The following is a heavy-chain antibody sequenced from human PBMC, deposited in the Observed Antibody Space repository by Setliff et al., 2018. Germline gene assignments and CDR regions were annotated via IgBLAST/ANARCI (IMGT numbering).Heavy chain of an antibody. CDR2: IYYSGST. D-gene: IGHD1-26*01. Sequence: PSETLSLTCTVSGGSISSGGYYWSWIRQHPGKGLEWIGYIYYSGSTYYNPSLKSRVTISVDTSKNQFSLKLSFVTAADTAVYYCARDRRIVGARHAFDIWGQGTMVTVSS. V-gene: IGHV4-31*03. CDR1: GGSISSGGYY. J-gene: IGHJ3*02. CDR3: ARDRRIVGARHAFDI.